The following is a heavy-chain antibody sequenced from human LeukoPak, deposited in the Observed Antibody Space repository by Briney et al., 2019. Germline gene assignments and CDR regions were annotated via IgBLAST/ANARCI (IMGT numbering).Heavy chain of an antibody. Sequence: PGGSLRLSCAASGFTFSRYWMSWVRQAPGKGLEWVANIKEDGSEKYSVDSVKGRFTISRDNTKNSLFLEVNSLRAEDTAVYYCATGWSHHDYWGQGTPVTVSS. CDR3: ATGWSHHDY. CDR1: GFTFSRYW. J-gene: IGHJ4*02. D-gene: IGHD3-3*01. CDR2: IKEDGSEK. V-gene: IGHV3-7*01.